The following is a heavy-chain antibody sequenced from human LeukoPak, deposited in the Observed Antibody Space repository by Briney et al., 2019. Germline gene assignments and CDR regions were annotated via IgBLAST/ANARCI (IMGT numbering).Heavy chain of an antibody. Sequence: PGGSLRLSCTVSGFTVSSNSMSWVRQTPGKGLEWVAATSSSDAGTYHADSVRGRFTISRDNSKNTLYLQMNSLRAEDTAVYYCARGAYGSGSYGDNWFDPWGQGTLVTVSS. J-gene: IGHJ5*02. CDR2: TSSSDAGT. V-gene: IGHV3-53*01. CDR3: ARGAYGSGSYGDNWFDP. CDR1: GFTVSSNS. D-gene: IGHD3-10*01.